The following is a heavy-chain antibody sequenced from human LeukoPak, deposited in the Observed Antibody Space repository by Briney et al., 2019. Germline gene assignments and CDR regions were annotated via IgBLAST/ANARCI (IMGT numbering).Heavy chain of an antibody. CDR1: GVSISRSFYY. Sequence: SETLSLTCSISGVSISRSFYYWGWIRQPPGKRLEWIGNIYYTGGTYYNPSLKSRVTISVDTSKNHFSLNLNSVTAADTAVYYCSRHGGVGATSWFDPWGQGTLVTVSS. J-gene: IGHJ5*02. D-gene: IGHD1-26*01. CDR3: SRHGGVGATSWFDP. CDR2: IYYTGGT. V-gene: IGHV4-39*01.